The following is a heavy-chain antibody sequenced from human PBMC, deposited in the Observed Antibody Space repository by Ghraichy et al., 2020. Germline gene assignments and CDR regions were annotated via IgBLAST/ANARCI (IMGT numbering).Heavy chain of an antibody. J-gene: IGHJ6*02. CDR2: IKQDGSEK. V-gene: IGHV3-7*04. CDR3: ARGRKRRLGYCSSTSCSGYYGMDV. Sequence: GGSLRLSCAASGFTFSSYWMSWVRQAPGKGLEWVANIKQDGSEKYYVDSVKGRFTISRDNAKNSLYLQMNSLRAEDTAVYYWARGRKRRLGYCSSTSCSGYYGMDVWGQGTTVTVSS. CDR1: GFTFSSYW. D-gene: IGHD2-2*01.